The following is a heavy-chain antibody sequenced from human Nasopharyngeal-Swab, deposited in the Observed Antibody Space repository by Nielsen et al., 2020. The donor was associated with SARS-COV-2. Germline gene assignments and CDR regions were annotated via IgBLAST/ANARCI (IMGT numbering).Heavy chain of an antibody. CDR2: ISSSSSYI. Sequence: GGSLRLSCAASGFTFNNYNFNWVRQAPGKGLEWVSSISSSSSYIYYADSVKGRFTISRDNAKNSLYLQMNSLRAEDTAEYYCARDGLDYDFWSAYFMDVWGQGITVTVSS. CDR1: GFTFNNYN. CDR3: ARDGLDYDFWSAYFMDV. V-gene: IGHV3-21*01. J-gene: IGHJ6*02. D-gene: IGHD3-3*01.